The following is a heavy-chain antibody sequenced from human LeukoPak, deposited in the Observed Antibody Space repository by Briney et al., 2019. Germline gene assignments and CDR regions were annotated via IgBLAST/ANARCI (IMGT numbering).Heavy chain of an antibody. CDR2: IYTSGIT. CDR1: GCSINNYY. J-gene: IGHJ4*02. V-gene: IGHV4-4*07. D-gene: IGHD3-3*01. Sequence: SETLSLTCTVSGCSINNYYWSWIRQPAGKGLEWVGRIYTSGITNYNPSLESRVTISVDTSRNQFSLNVYSVTAADTAVYYCAREGGFYRPLDYSGQGTLVTVSS. CDR3: AREGGFYRPLDY.